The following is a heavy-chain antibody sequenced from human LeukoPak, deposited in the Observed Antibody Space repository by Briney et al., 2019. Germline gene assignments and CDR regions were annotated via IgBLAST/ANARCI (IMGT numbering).Heavy chain of an antibody. D-gene: IGHD6-19*01. Sequence: IYYSGSTNYNPSLKSRVTISVDTSKNQFSLKLRSVTAADTAVYYCARDITVAGTGWYFDLWGRGTLVTVSS. V-gene: IGHV4-59*01. CDR2: IYYSGST. J-gene: IGHJ2*01. CDR3: ARDITVAGTGWYFDL.